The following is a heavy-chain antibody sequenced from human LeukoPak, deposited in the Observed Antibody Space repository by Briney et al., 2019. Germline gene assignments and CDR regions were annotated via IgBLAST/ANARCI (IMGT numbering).Heavy chain of an antibody. CDR2: IRSKSYGGTA. CDR3: SRGVVVGATGLSDH. CDR1: GFTLGDYA. V-gene: IGHV3-49*04. D-gene: IGHD1-26*01. J-gene: IGHJ4*02. Sequence: GGSLRLSCTTSGFTLGDYAMTWVRQAPGKGLEWVGFIRSKSYGGTADYAASLKDRFIILRDDSKSIAYLQVNSLKTEDTAVYYCSRGVVVGATGLSDHWGQGTLVTASS.